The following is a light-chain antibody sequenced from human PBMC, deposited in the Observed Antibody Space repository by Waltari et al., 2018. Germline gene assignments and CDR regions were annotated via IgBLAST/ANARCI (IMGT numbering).Light chain of an antibody. CDR3: TSYAGAYTV. V-gene: IGLV2-11*01. CDR1: SSDVGRYNY. J-gene: IGLJ2*01. Sequence: QSALPQPRSVSGSPGQSVTTSCTGTSSDVGRYNYLSWYQQHPGKAPKLIIYDVSQRLSGVPDRFSGSKSGNTASLTISGLEADDEADYFCTSYAGAYTVFGGGTKLTVL. CDR2: DVS.